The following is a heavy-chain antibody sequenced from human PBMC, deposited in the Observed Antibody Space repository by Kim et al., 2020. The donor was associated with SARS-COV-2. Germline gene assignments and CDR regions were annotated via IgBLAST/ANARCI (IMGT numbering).Heavy chain of an antibody. J-gene: IGHJ4*02. Sequence: GGSLRLSCSASGFSFTDSWMNWVRQAPGKGLEWVGFIKSQAAGGQADFAASVRGSITISREDSKNTVYLHMSSLKIEDTAMYFCSHIGGYCGAECLDSWGQGTLVTVSS. V-gene: IGHV3-15*01. D-gene: IGHD2-21*01. CDR1: GFSFTDSW. CDR2: IKSQAAGGQA. CDR3: SHIGGYCGAECLDS.